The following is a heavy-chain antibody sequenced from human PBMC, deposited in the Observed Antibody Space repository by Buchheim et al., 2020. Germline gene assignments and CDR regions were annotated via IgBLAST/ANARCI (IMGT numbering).Heavy chain of an antibody. J-gene: IGHJ6*02. CDR3: VVVPAAIGYSYYYGLDV. D-gene: IGHD2-2*01. Sequence: EVQLLESEGGLVQPGGSLRLSCAASGLTFSSYAMSWVRQAPGKGLEWVSVISGSGSSTYYADSVKGRFTISRDNSKNTLYLQMNSLRADDTAVYYCVVVPAAIGYSYYYGLDVWGQGTT. CDR1: GLTFSSYA. CDR2: ISGSGSST. V-gene: IGHV3-23*01.